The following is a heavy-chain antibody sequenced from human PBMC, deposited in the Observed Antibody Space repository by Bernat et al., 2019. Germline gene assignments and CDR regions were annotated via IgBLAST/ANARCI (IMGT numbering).Heavy chain of an antibody. D-gene: IGHD1-26*01. CDR3: ARDGGEVGAGTFDY. CDR2: IWYDGSNK. J-gene: IGHJ4*02. CDR1: GFTFNSYN. V-gene: IGHV3-33*08. Sequence: VQLVESGGGLVQPGGSLRLSCAASGFTFNSYNMNWVRQAPGKGLEWVAVIWYDGSNKYYADSVKGRFTISRDNSKNTLYLQMNSLRAEDTAVYYCARDGGEVGAGTFDYWGQGTLVTVSS.